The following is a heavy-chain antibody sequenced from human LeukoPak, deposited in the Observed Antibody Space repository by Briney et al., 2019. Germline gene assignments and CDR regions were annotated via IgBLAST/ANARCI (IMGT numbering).Heavy chain of an antibody. CDR2: IYTSGST. Sequence: SETLSLTCTVSGGSISSYYWSWIRQPSGKGLEWIGRIYTSGSTNYNPSLKSRVTMSVDTSKNQFSLKLSSVTAADTAVYYCARVRSLGDYSNYYYMDVWGKGTTVTVSS. V-gene: IGHV4-4*07. J-gene: IGHJ6*03. CDR1: GGSISSYY. D-gene: IGHD4-11*01. CDR3: ARVRSLGDYSNYYYMDV.